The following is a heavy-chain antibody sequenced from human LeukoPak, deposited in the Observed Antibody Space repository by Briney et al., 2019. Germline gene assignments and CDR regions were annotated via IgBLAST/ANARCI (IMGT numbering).Heavy chain of an antibody. Sequence: ASVKVACQAFGYTFTSCGISWVRQAPGEGLEWMGWISTYDDGTNYAQKFQGRVTLNKNRSTNKHYMELTSLRSDDTAMYYCARDFLPSVSGKYVDVFDIWGQGTMVTVSS. J-gene: IGHJ3*02. CDR1: GYTFTSCG. CDR3: ARDFLPSVSGKYVDVFDI. D-gene: IGHD3-10*01. V-gene: IGHV1-18*01. CDR2: ISTYDDGT.